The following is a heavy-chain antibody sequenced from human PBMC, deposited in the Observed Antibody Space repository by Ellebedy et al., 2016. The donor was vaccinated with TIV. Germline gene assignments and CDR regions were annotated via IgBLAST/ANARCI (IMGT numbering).Heavy chain of an antibody. J-gene: IGHJ3*02. CDR2: INPNNGYT. CDR3: ARVALGAFDI. V-gene: IGHV1-2*02. CDR1: GYTFTGYY. Sequence: ASVKVSCKASGYTFTGYYMHWVRQAPGQGLEWMGWINPNNGYTNYAQKFQGRITMTRDTSISTAYMELRRLRSDDTAVYFCARVALGAFDIWGQGTMVTVSS.